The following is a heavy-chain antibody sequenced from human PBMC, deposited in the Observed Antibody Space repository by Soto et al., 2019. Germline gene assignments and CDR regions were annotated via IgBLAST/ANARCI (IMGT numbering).Heavy chain of an antibody. D-gene: IGHD4-17*01. CDR1: GGTFSSYA. CDR2: IIPIFGTA. J-gene: IGHJ6*02. V-gene: IGHV1-69*13. CDR3: ARDGSTVTSIESYYYYGMDV. Sequence: SVKVSCKASGGTFSSYAISWVRQAPGQGLEWMGGIIPIFGTANYAQKFQGRVTITADESTSTAYMELSSLRSEDTAVYYCARDGSTVTSIESYYYYGMDVWGQGTTVTVSS.